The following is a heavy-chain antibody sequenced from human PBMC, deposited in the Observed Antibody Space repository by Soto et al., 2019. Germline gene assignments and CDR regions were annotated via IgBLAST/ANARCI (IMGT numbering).Heavy chain of an antibody. CDR1: GFTVRNTY. Sequence: GGSLRLSCAASGFTVRNTYMSWVRQAPGKGLEWVSLIDADGDTYYADSVKGRFTISRDNSKNTLYLQMNSLRAEDTAVYYCAKDSEGYSSSWSLGYWGQGTLVTAPQ. J-gene: IGHJ4*02. CDR3: AKDSEGYSSSWSLGY. CDR2: IDADGDT. D-gene: IGHD6-13*01. V-gene: IGHV3-66*01.